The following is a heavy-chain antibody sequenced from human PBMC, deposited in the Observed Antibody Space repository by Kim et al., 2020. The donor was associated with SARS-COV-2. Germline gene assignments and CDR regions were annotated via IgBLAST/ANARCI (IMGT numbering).Heavy chain of an antibody. CDR2: IYYSGST. V-gene: IGHV4-59*01. CDR3: ARGDRVATIFHYYYYMDV. D-gene: IGHD5-12*01. J-gene: IGHJ6*03. CDR1: GGSISSYY. Sequence: SETLSLTCTVSGGSISSYYWSCIRQPPGKGLEWIGYIYYSGSTNYNPSLKSRVTISVDTSKNQFSLKLSSVTAADTAVYYCARGDRVATIFHYYYYMDV.